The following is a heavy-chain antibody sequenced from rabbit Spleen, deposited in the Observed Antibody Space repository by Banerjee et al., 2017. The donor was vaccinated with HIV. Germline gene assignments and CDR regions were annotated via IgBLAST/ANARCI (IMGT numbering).Heavy chain of an antibody. V-gene: IGHV1S40*01. CDR2: IYTSSSGNT. J-gene: IGHJ2*01. D-gene: IGHD2-1*01. CDR1: GFSFSSGYF. Sequence: QSLEESGGDLVKPGASLTLTCKASGFSFSSGYFMCWVRQAPGKGPEWIACIYTSSSGNTYYASWAKGRFTISKTSSTMVTLQMTSLTVADTATYFCARGSGDVGWGYLIWGPGTL. CDR3: ARGSGDVGWGYLI.